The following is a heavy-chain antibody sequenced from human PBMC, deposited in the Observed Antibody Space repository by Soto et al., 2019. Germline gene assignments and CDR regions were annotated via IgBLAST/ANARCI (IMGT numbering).Heavy chain of an antibody. J-gene: IGHJ4*02. CDR1: GFSISGDNW. D-gene: IGHD2-8*02. CDR3: VKNTGGYRPFDD. V-gene: IGHV4-28*01. CDR2: VSHTGFS. Sequence: HVQLRESGPGLVKPSDTLSLTCAVSGFSISGDNWWGWIRQAPGKGLEWIGYVSHTGFSHYNPSLESRVTMSVDTSKNLFSLKLTSVTGVDTAVYYCVKNTGGYRPFDDWGQGTLVTVSS.